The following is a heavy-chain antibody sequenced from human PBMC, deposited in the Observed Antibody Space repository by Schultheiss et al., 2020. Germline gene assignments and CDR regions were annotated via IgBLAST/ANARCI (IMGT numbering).Heavy chain of an antibody. CDR1: GGSISSSNW. CDR3: ARDRGSSWYFIDY. D-gene: IGHD6-13*01. J-gene: IGHJ4*02. V-gene: IGHV4-4*02. CDR2: IYHSGST. Sequence: SETLSLTCAVSGGSISSSNWWSWVRQPPGKGLEWIGEIYHSGSTNYNPSLKSRVTISVDTSKNQFSLKLSSVTAADTAVYYCARDRGSSWYFIDYWGQGTLVTVSS.